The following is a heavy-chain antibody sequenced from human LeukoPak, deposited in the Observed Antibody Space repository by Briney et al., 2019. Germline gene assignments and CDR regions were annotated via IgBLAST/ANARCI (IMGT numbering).Heavy chain of an antibody. D-gene: IGHD3-10*02. CDR2: ISSSGSTI. J-gene: IGHJ6*04. Sequence: PGGSLRLSCAASGFTFSSYEMNWVRQAPGKGLEWVSYISSSGSTIYYADSVKGLFTISRDNDKNSLYLQMNSLRAEDTAVDYCAELGITMIGGVWGKGTTVTISS. CDR3: AELGITMIGGV. CDR1: GFTFSSYE. V-gene: IGHV3-48*03.